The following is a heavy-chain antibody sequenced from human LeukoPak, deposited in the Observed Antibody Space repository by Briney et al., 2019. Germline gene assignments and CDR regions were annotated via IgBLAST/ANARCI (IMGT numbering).Heavy chain of an antibody. CDR1: GGSISSYY. CDR2: IYYSGST. Sequence: SETLSLTCTVSGGSISSYYWSWIRQPPGKGLEWIGYIYYSGSTNYNPSLKSRVTISVDTSKNQFSLKLSSVTAADTAVYYCARSPGIAARRTSFGYYMDVWGKGTTVTVSS. D-gene: IGHD6-6*01. J-gene: IGHJ6*03. CDR3: ARSPGIAARRTSFGYYMDV. V-gene: IGHV4-59*01.